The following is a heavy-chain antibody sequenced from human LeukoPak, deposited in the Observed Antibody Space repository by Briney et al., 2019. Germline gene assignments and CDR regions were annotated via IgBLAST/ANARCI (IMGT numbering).Heavy chain of an antibody. V-gene: IGHV5-51*01. Sequence: GESLKISCKGSGYSFTSYWIGWVRQMPGKGLEYMGIIFPGDSDTRYSPSFQGQVTISADRSITTAYLQWSSLKASDTAMYFCAFDSTGHKEKFDYWGQGTLVTVSS. J-gene: IGHJ4*02. CDR1: GYSFTSYW. CDR3: AFDSTGHKEKFDY. D-gene: IGHD3-22*01. CDR2: IFPGDSDT.